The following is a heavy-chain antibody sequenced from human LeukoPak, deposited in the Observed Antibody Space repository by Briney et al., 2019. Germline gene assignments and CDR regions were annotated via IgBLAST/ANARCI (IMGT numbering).Heavy chain of an antibody. Sequence: SETLSLTCAVYGGSFSGYYWSWIRQPPGKGLEWIGEINHSGSTNYNPSPKSRVTISVDTSKNQFSLKLSSVTAADTAVYYCARGLRRLVINLNWFDPWGQGTLVTVSS. J-gene: IGHJ5*02. D-gene: IGHD3-9*01. V-gene: IGHV4-34*01. CDR1: GGSFSGYY. CDR3: ARGLRRLVINLNWFDP. CDR2: INHSGST.